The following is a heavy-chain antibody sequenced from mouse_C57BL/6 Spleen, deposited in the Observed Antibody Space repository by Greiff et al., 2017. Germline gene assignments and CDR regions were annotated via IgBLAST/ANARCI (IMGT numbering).Heavy chain of an antibody. CDR3: ARPYDYDGYWYFDV. V-gene: IGHV5-6*01. J-gene: IGHJ1*03. D-gene: IGHD2-4*01. CDR1: GFTFSSYG. CDR2: ISSGGSYT. Sequence: EVKLMESGGDLVKPGGSLKLSCAASGFTFSSYGMSWVRQTPDKRLEWVATISSGGSYTYYPDSVKGRFTISRDNAKSTLYLQMSSLKSEDTAMYYCARPYDYDGYWYFDVWGTGTTVTVSS.